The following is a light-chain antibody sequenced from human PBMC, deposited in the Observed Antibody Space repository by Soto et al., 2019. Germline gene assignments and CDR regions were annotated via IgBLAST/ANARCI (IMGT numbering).Light chain of an antibody. Sequence: DIQMTQSPSTLSASVGDRVTITCRASQTIGNWLAWYQQKPGKAPKLLIYKASSLESGVPSRFSGSGSGTAFTLAISSLQPDDFATYYCQQYNSYDTFGQGTKLEIK. CDR1: QTIGNW. V-gene: IGKV1-5*03. J-gene: IGKJ2*01. CDR2: KAS. CDR3: QQYNSYDT.